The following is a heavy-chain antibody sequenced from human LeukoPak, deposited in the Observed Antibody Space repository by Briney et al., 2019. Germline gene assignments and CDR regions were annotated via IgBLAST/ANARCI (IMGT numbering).Heavy chain of an antibody. D-gene: IGHD3-22*01. CDR1: ADSIITADW. CDR2: FYHRGST. J-gene: IGHJ4*02. V-gene: IGHV4-4*02. CDR3: ASRSYYDETGYFPD. Sequence: SGTLSLTCAVTADSIITADWWSWVRQPPGKGLEWIGEFYHRGSTNYNPSLKSRVTISVDTSKNQFSLKLTSVTAADTAVYYCASRSYYDETGYFPDWGQGTLVIVSS.